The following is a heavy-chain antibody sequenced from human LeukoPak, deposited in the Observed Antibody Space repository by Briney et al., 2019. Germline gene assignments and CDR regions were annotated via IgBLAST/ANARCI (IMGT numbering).Heavy chain of an antibody. J-gene: IGHJ4*02. Sequence: GSLRLSCAASGFTFSSYGMHWVRQAPGKGLEWVAVIWYDGSNKYYADSVKGRFTISRDNSKNTLYLQMNSLRAEDTAVYYCARMAVAGFIDYWGQGTLVTVSS. D-gene: IGHD6-19*01. CDR3: ARMAVAGFIDY. V-gene: IGHV3-33*01. CDR1: GFTFSSYG. CDR2: IWYDGSNK.